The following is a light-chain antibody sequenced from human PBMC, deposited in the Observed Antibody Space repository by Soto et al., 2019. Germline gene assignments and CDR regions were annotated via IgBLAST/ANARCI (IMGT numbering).Light chain of an antibody. CDR1: QSISSSY. J-gene: IGKJ1*01. V-gene: IGKV3-20*01. CDR2: GPS. Sequence: EIVLTQSPGTLSLSPGERAKLYCRASQSISSSYLAWYQQKPGQAPRLLIYGPSSRATGIPDRFSGSGSGTDFTLTINRLEPEDFAVYYCQQYDSSPRTCGQGTKGDI. CDR3: QQYDSSPRT.